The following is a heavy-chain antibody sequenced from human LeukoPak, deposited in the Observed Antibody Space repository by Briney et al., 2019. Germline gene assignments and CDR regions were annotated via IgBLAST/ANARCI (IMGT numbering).Heavy chain of an antibody. CDR1: GFTFSSYA. Sequence: GSLRLSCAASGFTFSSYAMSWVRQARGKGLEWVSAISGSGGSTYYADSVKGRFTISRDNSKNTLYLQMNSLRAEDTAVYYCARVEIAARYYYYYMDVWGKGTTVTVSS. J-gene: IGHJ6*03. V-gene: IGHV3-23*01. CDR3: ARVEIAARYYYYYMDV. CDR2: ISGSGGST. D-gene: IGHD6-6*01.